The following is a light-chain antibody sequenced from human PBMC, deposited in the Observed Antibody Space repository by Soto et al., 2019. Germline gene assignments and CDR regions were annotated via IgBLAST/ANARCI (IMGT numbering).Light chain of an antibody. Sequence: DIQMTQSPSTLSASVGDRVTITCRASQSISNCLAWYQQKPGKAPKLLIYEASSLESGVPSRFSGSGSGTEFIPTIISRQPHEYSTYYCQQKYSNPWTFGQGTKVEIK. J-gene: IGKJ1*01. CDR3: QQKYSNPWT. CDR1: QSISNC. V-gene: IGKV1-5*03. CDR2: EAS.